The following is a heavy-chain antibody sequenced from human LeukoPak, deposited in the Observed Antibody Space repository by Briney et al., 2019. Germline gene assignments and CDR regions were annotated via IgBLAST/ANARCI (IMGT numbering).Heavy chain of an antibody. CDR3: ARRRNDILTGSYYYYYGMDV. Sequence: ASETLSLTCTVSGGSISSYYWSWIRQPPGKGLEWIGYIYYSGSTNYNPSLKSRVTISVDTSKNQFSLKLSSVTAADTAVYYCARRRNDILTGSYYYYYGMDVWGQGTTVTVSS. CDR1: GGSISSYY. V-gene: IGHV4-59*08. J-gene: IGHJ6*02. D-gene: IGHD3-9*01. CDR2: IYYSGST.